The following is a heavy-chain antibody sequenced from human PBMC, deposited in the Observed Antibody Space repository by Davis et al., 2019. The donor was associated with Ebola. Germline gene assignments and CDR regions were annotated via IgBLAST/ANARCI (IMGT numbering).Heavy chain of an antibody. J-gene: IGHJ5*02. CDR1: GYTFTGYY. Sequence: ASVKVSCKASGYTFTGYYMHWVRQAPGQGLEWMGWINPNSGNTGYAQKFQGRVTMTRNTSISTAYMELSSLRSEDTAVYYCARGQLHYYDTHFDPWGQGTLVTVSS. V-gene: IGHV1-8*02. D-gene: IGHD3-22*01. CDR3: ARGQLHYYDTHFDP. CDR2: INPNSGNT.